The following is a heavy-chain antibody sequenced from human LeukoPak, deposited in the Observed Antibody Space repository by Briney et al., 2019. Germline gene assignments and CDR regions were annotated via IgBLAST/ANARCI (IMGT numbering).Heavy chain of an antibody. D-gene: IGHD6-19*01. CDR3: AGSSGWYTQYFQH. V-gene: IGHV1-18*04. CDR1: GYTFTVYF. CDR2: ISAYNGNT. J-gene: IGHJ1*01. Sequence: GASVKVSCKASGYTFTVYFMHWVRQTPGQGLEWMGWISAYNGNTNYAQKLQGRVTMTTDTSTSTAYMELRSLRSDDTAVYYCAGSSGWYTQYFQHWGQGTLVTVSS.